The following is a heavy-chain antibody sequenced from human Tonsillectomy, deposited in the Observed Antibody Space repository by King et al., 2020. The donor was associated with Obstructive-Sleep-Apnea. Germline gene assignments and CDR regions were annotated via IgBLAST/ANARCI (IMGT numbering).Heavy chain of an antibody. CDR2: ISGSGGST. J-gene: IGHJ4*02. CDR1: GFTFRSYA. Sequence: VQLVESGGGLVQPGGSLRLSCAGSGFTFRSYAMSWVSQAPGKGREWVSGISGSGGSTYYADPVKGRFTISRENSKNTPYLQMNSLRAEDTAVYYCAKDSMDYDTLTGPVDYWGQGTLVTVSS. D-gene: IGHD3-9*01. CDR3: AKDSMDYDTLTGPVDY. V-gene: IGHV3-23*04.